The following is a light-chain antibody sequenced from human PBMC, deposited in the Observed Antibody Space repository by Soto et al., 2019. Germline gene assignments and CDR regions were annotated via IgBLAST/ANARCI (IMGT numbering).Light chain of an antibody. CDR1: QSISSW. Sequence: DIQMTQSPSTLSASVGDRVTITCRASQSISSWLAWYQQKPGKAPKLLIYKASSLESGVPSRFSGSGSGTEFTLTISSLQPEDFATYYCQQYHSYPLTLGQGTRLEIK. J-gene: IGKJ5*01. CDR2: KAS. CDR3: QQYHSYPLT. V-gene: IGKV1-5*03.